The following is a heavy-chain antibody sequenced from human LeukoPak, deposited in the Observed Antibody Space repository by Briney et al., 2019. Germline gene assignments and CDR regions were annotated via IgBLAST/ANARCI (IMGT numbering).Heavy chain of an antibody. CDR2: ISSSSSYI. J-gene: IGHJ4*02. D-gene: IGHD1-26*01. V-gene: IGHV3-21*01. CDR3: ARDLLGWELHYFDY. CDR1: GFTFSSYA. Sequence: AGGSLRLSCAASGFTFSSYAMSWVRQAPGKGLEWVSSISSSSSYIYYADSVKGRFTISRDNAKNSLYLQMNSLRAEDTAVYYCARDLLGWELHYFDYWGQGTLVTVSS.